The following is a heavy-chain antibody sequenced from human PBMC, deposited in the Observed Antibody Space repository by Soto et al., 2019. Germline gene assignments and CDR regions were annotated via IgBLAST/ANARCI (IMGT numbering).Heavy chain of an antibody. V-gene: IGHV3-30-3*01. CDR3: ARETYYDFWSGPYYGMDV. CDR1: GFTFSSYA. CDR2: ISYDGSNK. D-gene: IGHD3-3*01. J-gene: IGHJ6*02. Sequence: PGGSLRLSCAASGFTFSSYAMHWVRQAPGKGLEWVAVISYDGSNKYYAASVKGRFTISRDNSKNTLYLQMNSLRAEDTAVYYCARETYYDFWSGPYYGMDVWGQGTTVTVSS.